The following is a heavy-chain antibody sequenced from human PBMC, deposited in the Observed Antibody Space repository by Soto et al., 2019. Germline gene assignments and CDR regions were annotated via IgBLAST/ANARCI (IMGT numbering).Heavy chain of an antibody. CDR1: GGSISSSSYY. J-gene: IGHJ5*02. V-gene: IGHV4-39*01. D-gene: IGHD3-22*01. CDR2: IYYSGST. CDR3: ARRGTPYEGWFDP. Sequence: SETLSLTCTVSGGSISSSSYYWGWIRQPPGKGLEWIGSIYYSGSTYYNPSLKSRVTISVDTSKNQFSLKLSSVTAADTAVYYLARRGTPYEGWFDPWGQGTLVTVYS.